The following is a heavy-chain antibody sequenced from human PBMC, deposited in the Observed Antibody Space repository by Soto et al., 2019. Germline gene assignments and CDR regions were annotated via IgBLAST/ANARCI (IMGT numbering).Heavy chain of an antibody. CDR1: GFTLSSYG. CDR2: IWYDGSNK. D-gene: IGHD6-13*01. V-gene: IGHV3-33*01. CDR3: ARQAYSSSWSDLDY. Sequence: GGSLRLSCAASGFTLSSYGMHWVRQAPGKGLEWVAVIWYDGSNKYYADSVKGRFTISRDNSKNTLYLQMNSLRAEDTAVYYCARQAYSSSWSDLDYWGQGTLVTVSS. J-gene: IGHJ4*02.